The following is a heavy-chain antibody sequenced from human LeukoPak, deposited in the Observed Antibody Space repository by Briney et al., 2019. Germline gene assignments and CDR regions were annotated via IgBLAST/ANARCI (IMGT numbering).Heavy chain of an antibody. CDR1: GYTLTELS. CDR2: IIPIFGTA. Sequence: ASVKVSCKVSGYTLTELSMHWVRQAPGQGLEWMGGIIPIFGTANYAQKFQGRVTITTDESTSTAYMELSSLRSEDTAVYYCARDEGTAAASPDWGQGTLVTVSS. V-gene: IGHV1-69*05. CDR3: ARDEGTAAASPD. J-gene: IGHJ4*02. D-gene: IGHD6-13*01.